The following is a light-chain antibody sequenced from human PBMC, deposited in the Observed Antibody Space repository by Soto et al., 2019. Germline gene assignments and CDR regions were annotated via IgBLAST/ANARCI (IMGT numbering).Light chain of an antibody. CDR1: QGIGNN. CDR3: LQHDSFPRT. J-gene: IGKJ1*01. V-gene: IGKV1-17*01. Sequence: DIQMTQSPSSLFASVGDRVSITCRASQGIGNNLGWYQQKPGEAPKRLIYGTSSLQRGVPSRFSGSGSGTDFTLTISSLRPEDFATYYCLQHDSFPRTFGQGTKLGIK. CDR2: GTS.